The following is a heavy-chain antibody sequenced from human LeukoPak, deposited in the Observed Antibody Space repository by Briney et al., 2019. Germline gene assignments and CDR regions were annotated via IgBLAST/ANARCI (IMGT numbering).Heavy chain of an antibody. CDR2: IYYSGST. J-gene: IGHJ4*02. Sequence: ASETLSLTCAVYGGSFSGYYWSWIRQPPGKGLEWIGYIYYSGSTNYNPSLKSRVTISVDTSKNQFSLKLSSVTAADTAVYYCASFGGPFDYWGQGTLVTVSS. V-gene: IGHV4-59*01. CDR1: GGSFSGYY. CDR3: ASFGGPFDY. D-gene: IGHD3-16*01.